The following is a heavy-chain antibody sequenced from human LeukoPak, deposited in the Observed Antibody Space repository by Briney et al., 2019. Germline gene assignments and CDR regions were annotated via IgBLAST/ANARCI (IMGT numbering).Heavy chain of an antibody. CDR1: GGSFSGYY. V-gene: IGHV4-34*01. CDR2: INHSGST. CDR3: ARVGGSSSWYRGSHWFDP. D-gene: IGHD6-13*01. Sequence: SETLSLTCAVYGGSFSGYYWSWLRQPPGKGLEWIGEINHSGSTNYNPSLKSRVTISVDTSKHQFSLKLSSVTAADTALYYCARVGGSSSWYRGSHWFDPWGQGTLVTVSS. J-gene: IGHJ5*02.